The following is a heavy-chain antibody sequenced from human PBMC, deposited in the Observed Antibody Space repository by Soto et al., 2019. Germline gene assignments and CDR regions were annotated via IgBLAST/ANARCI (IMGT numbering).Heavy chain of an antibody. Sequence: EVQLLESGGGLVQPGGSLRLSCAASGFTFSSYAMSWVRQAPGKGLEWVSAISGSGGSTYYADSVKGRFTISRDNSKTTLYLQMNSLRAENTAVYYCATDPHPFPGRTRGGYWGQGTLVTVSS. J-gene: IGHJ4*02. CDR2: ISGSGGST. CDR1: GFTFSSYA. D-gene: IGHD3-10*01. V-gene: IGHV3-23*01. CDR3: ATDPHPFPGRTRGGY.